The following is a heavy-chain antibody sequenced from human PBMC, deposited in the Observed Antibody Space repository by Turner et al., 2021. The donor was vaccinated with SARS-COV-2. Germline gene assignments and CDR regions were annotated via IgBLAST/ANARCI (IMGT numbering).Heavy chain of an antibody. CDR2: IDPSDSYT. CDR3: ARHPAPRLYWFDP. D-gene: IGHD6-25*01. CDR1: GYSFTSYW. V-gene: IGHV5-10-1*03. Sequence: EVQLVQSGAEVKKPGESLRISCKGSGYSFTSYWISWVRQMPGKGLDGMGRIDPSDSYTNYSPSFQGHVTISADKSISTAYLQWSSLKASYTAMYYCARHPAPRLYWFDPWGQGTLVTVSS. J-gene: IGHJ5*02.